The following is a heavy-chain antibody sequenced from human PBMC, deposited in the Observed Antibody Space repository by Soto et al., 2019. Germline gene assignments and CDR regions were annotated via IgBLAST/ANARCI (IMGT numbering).Heavy chain of an antibody. Sequence: PGETLKISCNVSGYSFTKYWIAWVRQMPGKGLEWVGRIDPSDSRAYYSPSFQGRVTISVDRSIATAYLRWSTLEASDTATYYCASQITTFGIIINALNVWGQGTMVTVSS. J-gene: IGHJ3*01. V-gene: IGHV5-10-1*01. CDR2: IDPSDSRA. CDR1: GYSFTKYW. CDR3: ASQITTFGIIINALNV. D-gene: IGHD3-3*01.